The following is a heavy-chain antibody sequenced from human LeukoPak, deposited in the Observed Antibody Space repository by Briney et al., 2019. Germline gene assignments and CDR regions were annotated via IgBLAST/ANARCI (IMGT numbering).Heavy chain of an antibody. Sequence: ASVKVSCKASGYTFTSYGISWVRQAPGQGLEWMGWISAYNGNTNYAQKLQGRVTMTTDTSTSTAYMELRSLRSDGTAVYYCARDAPSLYYDSSGDSPDYWGQGTLVTVSS. CDR3: ARDAPSLYYDSSGDSPDY. CDR1: GYTFTSYG. D-gene: IGHD3-22*01. CDR2: ISAYNGNT. V-gene: IGHV1-18*01. J-gene: IGHJ4*02.